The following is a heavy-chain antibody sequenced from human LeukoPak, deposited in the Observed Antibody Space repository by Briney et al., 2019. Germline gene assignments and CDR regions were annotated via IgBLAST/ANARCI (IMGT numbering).Heavy chain of an antibody. CDR3: ARTLSSGFNPNYFAY. CDR1: GGSISTYY. D-gene: IGHD3-3*01. V-gene: IGHV4-59*01. Sequence: SETLSLTCTVSGGSISTYYGNWIRQAPGKGLEWIGYIYYSGSTNYNPSLKSRVTMSVDTSRNQFSLKLSSVTAADTAVYYCARTLSSGFNPNYFAYWGQGTLVTVSS. CDR2: IYYSGST. J-gene: IGHJ4*02.